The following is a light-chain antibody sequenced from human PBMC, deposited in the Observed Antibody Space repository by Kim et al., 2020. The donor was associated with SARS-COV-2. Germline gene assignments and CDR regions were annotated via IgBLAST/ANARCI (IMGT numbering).Light chain of an antibody. J-gene: IGLJ3*02. CDR2: YNN. CDR1: NIGSKN. CDR3: QTWDSNNDHRV. V-gene: IGLV3-21*04. Sequence: ATGMTARITCGGNNIGSKNVHWYQQKPGQAPVLVMYYNNDRPSGIPERVSGSNSENTATLTISRVEAGDEADYYCQTWDSNNDHRVFGGGTKLTVL.